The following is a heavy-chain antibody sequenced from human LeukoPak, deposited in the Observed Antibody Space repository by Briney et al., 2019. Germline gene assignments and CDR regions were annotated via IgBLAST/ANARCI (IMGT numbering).Heavy chain of an antibody. Sequence: PGGSLRLSCAASGFTFSSYSMNWVRQAPGKGLEWVSSISSSSGYIYYADSVKGRFTISRDNAKNSLYLQMNSLRAEDTAVYYCARSHVSCYDYWGQGTLVTVSS. CDR1: GFTFSSYS. V-gene: IGHV3-21*01. J-gene: IGHJ4*02. CDR2: ISSSSGYI. CDR3: ARSHVSCYDY. D-gene: IGHD2-2*01.